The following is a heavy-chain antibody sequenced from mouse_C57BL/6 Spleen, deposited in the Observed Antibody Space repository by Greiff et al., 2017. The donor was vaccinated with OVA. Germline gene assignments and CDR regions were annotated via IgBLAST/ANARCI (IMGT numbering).Heavy chain of an antibody. CDR2: IYPGDGDT. J-gene: IGHJ3*01. D-gene: IGHD1-1*01. V-gene: IGHV1-80*01. CDR3: ARAYYGSESWFAY. CDR1: GYAFSSYW. Sequence: QVQLQQSGAELVKPGASVKISCKASGYAFSSYWMNWVKQRPGKGLEWIGQIYPGDGDTNYNGKFKGKATLTADKSSSTAYMQRSSLTSEDSAVYCCARAYYGSESWFAYWGQGTLVTVSA.